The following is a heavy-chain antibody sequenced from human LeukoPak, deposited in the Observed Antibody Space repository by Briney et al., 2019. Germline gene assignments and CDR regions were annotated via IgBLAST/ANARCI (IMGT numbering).Heavy chain of an antibody. V-gene: IGHV1-18*01. J-gene: IGHJ4*02. CDR3: ARDSGTYYDFWSGQRAPQNYFDY. CDR2: ISAYNGNT. CDR1: GYTFTSYG. Sequence: GASVKVSCKASGYTFTSYGISWVRQAPGQGLEWMGWISAYNGNTNYAQKLQGRVTMTTDTSTSTAYMELRSLRSDDTAVYYCARDSGTYYDFWSGQRAPQNYFDYWGQGTLVTVSS. D-gene: IGHD3-3*01.